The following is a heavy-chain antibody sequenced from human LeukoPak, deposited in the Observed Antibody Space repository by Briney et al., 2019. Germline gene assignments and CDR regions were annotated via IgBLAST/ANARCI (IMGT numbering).Heavy chain of an antibody. Sequence: GRSLRLSCAASGFTFSSYDMHWVRQAPGKGLEWVALIWYDGNNKYYADSVKGRFTISRDNSKNTLYLQVNSLRAEDTAVYYCAKSPDPRRDWFDPWGQGTLVTVSS. V-gene: IGHV3-33*06. CDR1: GFTFSSYD. J-gene: IGHJ5*02. CDR3: AKSPDPRRDWFDP. CDR2: IWYDGNNK.